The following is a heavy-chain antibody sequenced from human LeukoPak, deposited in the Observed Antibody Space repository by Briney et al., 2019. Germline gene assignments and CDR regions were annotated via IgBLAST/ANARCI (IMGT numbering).Heavy chain of an antibody. Sequence: PGGSLRLSCAASGFTFRSYGMHWVRQAPGKGLEGVASIRYDGNSNYYADSVKGGFTISRDNSRSTLYLQMNSLRAEDTAVYYCAKEEVISGNHGVYFDYWGQGTLVTVSS. CDR3: AKEEVISGNHGVYFDY. J-gene: IGHJ4*02. CDR2: IRYDGNSN. CDR1: GFTFRSYG. D-gene: IGHD3-22*01. V-gene: IGHV3-30*02.